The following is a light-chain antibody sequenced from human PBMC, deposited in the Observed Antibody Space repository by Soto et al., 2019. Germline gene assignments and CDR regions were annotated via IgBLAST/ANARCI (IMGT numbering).Light chain of an antibody. CDR1: QSVSSN. Sequence: EIVMTQVPATLSVSPGERATLSCRASQSVSSNLAWYQQKPGQAPGLLIYGASTRATGIPARFSGSGSGTEFTLTISSLQSEDFAVYYCQQYNNWPLTFGGGTKVEIK. V-gene: IGKV3-15*01. CDR2: GAS. CDR3: QQYNNWPLT. J-gene: IGKJ4*01.